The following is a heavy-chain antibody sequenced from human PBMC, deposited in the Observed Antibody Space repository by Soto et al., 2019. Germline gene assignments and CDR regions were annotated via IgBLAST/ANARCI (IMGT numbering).Heavy chain of an antibody. J-gene: IGHJ3*02. V-gene: IGHV3-15*01. D-gene: IGHD6-19*01. CDR3: TSGRGYSSDWYAFDI. Sequence: GGSLRLSCAASGFTFSNAWMSWVRQAPGKGQEWVGSIKSKTDGGTTDYAAPVKGRFTISRDDSKNTLYLQMNSLKTEATVVYCLTSGRGYSSDWYAFDIWGQGTMVTVSS. CDR1: GFTFSNAW. CDR2: IKSKTDGGTT.